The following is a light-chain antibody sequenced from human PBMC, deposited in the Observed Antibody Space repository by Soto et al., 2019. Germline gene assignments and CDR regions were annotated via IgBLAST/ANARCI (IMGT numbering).Light chain of an antibody. CDR3: LLSYGGTYV. J-gene: IGLJ1*01. CDR1: TGPVSRGYY. V-gene: IGLV7-43*01. Sequence: QAVVTQEPSLTVSPGGTVTLTCASSTGPVSRGYYPNWFQQKPGKAPRALIYDTGIKHSWTPGRFSGSLLGGKAVLTLSGAHPEDEAEYYCLLSYGGTYVFGPGTKLTVL. CDR2: DTG.